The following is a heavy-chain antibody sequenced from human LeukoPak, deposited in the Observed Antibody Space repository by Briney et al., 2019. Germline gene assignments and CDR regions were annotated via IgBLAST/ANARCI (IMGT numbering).Heavy chain of an antibody. CDR1: GFNFGSYG. V-gene: IGHV3-30*02. J-gene: IGHJ4*02. CDR2: IRYDGGDK. Sequence: HPGGSLRLSCAASGFNFGSYGMHWVRQAPGKGLEWVALIRYDGGDKNYADSVKGRFTISRDNSVNTLYLQMNSLRAEDTAVYYCARDSIVGASPRMDYWGQGTLVTVSS. D-gene: IGHD1-26*01. CDR3: ARDSIVGASPRMDY.